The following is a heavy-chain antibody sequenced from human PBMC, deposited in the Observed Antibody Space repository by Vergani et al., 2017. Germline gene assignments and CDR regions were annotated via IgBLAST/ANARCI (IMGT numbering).Heavy chain of an antibody. Sequence: QVQLQESGPGLVKPSETLSLTCTVSGGSISSYYWSWIRQPPGKGLKWIGYIYYSGSTNYNPSLKSRVTISVEPSKTQFSLKLSSVTAADTAVYYCATVSSSPAAPVDYWGQGTLVTVSS. CDR2: IYYSGST. D-gene: IGHD6-6*01. CDR3: ATVSSSPAAPVDY. V-gene: IGHV4-59*01. CDR1: GGSISSYY. J-gene: IGHJ4*02.